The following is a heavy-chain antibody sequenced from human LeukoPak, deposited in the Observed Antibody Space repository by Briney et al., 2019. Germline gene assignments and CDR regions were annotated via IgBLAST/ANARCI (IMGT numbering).Heavy chain of an antibody. J-gene: IGHJ3*02. V-gene: IGHV4-4*07. CDR1: GGSISSYY. Sequence: SETLSLTCTVSGGSISSYYWSWIRQPAGKGLEWIWRIYTRGSTNHNPSLKSRVTMSVDTSKNQFSLKLSSVTAADTAVYYCARDTGTTVLDAFDIWGQGTMVTVSS. CDR3: ARDTGTTVLDAFDI. CDR2: IYTRGST. D-gene: IGHD1-7*01.